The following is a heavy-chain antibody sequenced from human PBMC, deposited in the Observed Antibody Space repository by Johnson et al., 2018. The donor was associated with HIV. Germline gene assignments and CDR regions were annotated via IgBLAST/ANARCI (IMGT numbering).Heavy chain of an antibody. V-gene: IGHV3-30*04. CDR1: GFTFSSYA. CDR3: ARDSPRIVGVPDAFDI. CDR2: ISYDGSNK. D-gene: IGHD1-26*01. J-gene: IGHJ3*02. Sequence: QVQLVESGGGVVQPGRSLRLSCAASGFTFSSYAMHWVRQAPGKGLEWVAVISYDGSNKYYADSVKGRFTISRDNSKNTLYLQMNSLRAEYTAVYYCARDSPRIVGVPDAFDIWGQGTMVTVSS.